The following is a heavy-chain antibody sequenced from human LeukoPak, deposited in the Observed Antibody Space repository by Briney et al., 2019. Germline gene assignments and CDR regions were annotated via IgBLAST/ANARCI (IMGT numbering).Heavy chain of an antibody. CDR3: ARDQDGYVFDY. V-gene: IGHV4-59*01. CDR2: IYYSGST. CDR1: GGSISSYY. Sequence: SETLSLTCTVSGGSISSYYWSWIRQPPGKGLEWIGYIYYSGSTNYNPSLKSRVTISVDTSKNQFSLKLSSVTAADTAVYYCARDQDGYVFDYWGQGTLVTVSS. J-gene: IGHJ4*02. D-gene: IGHD1-1*01.